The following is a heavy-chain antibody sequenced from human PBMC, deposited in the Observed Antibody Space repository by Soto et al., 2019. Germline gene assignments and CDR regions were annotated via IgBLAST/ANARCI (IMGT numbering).Heavy chain of an antibody. CDR3: AKVSNYDFSSGPYPYNWFDP. CDR1: GFTFISYG. CDR2: ISYDGSNK. J-gene: IGHJ5*02. D-gene: IGHD3-3*01. V-gene: IGHV3-30*18. Sequence: QVQLVESGGGVVQPGRSLRLSCAASGFTFISYGMHWVRQAPGKGLEWVAVISYDGSNKYYADSVKGRFTISRDNSKNTLYLQMNSLRAEDTAVYYCAKVSNYDFSSGPYPYNWFDPWGQGTLVTVSS.